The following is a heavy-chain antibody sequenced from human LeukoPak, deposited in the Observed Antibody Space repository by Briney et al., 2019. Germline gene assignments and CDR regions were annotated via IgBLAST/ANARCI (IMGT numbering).Heavy chain of an antibody. D-gene: IGHD2-15*01. V-gene: IGHV4-59*01. CDR1: GGSISSYY. CDR2: IYYSGNS. CDR3: ATRSTGVAATFDS. J-gene: IGHJ4*02. Sequence: SSETLSLTCTVSGGSISSYYWSWIRQPPGKGLEWIGYIYYSGNSNYNPSLKSPVTISADTSKNEFSLKLSSVTAAGTAIYYCATRSTGVAATFDSWGQGALVTVSS.